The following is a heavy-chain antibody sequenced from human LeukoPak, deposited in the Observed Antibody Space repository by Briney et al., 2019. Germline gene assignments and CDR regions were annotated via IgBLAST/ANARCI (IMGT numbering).Heavy chain of an antibody. Sequence: GGSLRLSCAASGFIFSSYAMSWVRQAPGKGLEWVSAISGSGGSTYYADSVKGRFTISRDNSKNTLYLQMNSLRAEDTAVYYCAHLGYSYGRDHDYWGQGTLVTVSS. CDR3: AHLGYSYGRDHDY. D-gene: IGHD5-18*01. V-gene: IGHV3-23*01. CDR1: GFIFSSYA. CDR2: ISGSGGST. J-gene: IGHJ4*02.